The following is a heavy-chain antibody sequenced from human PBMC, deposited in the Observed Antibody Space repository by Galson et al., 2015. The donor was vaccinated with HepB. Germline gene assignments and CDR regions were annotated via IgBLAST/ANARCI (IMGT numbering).Heavy chain of an antibody. Sequence: SLRLSCAASGFTFSSCWMSWVRQAPGKGLEWVANIKQDGSEKYYVDSVKGRFTISRDNAKNTLYLQMNSLRAEDTAVYYCARVLGSSSGFGAFDIWGQGTMVTVSS. CDR2: IKQDGSEK. V-gene: IGHV3-7*01. CDR1: GFTFSSCW. D-gene: IGHD6-6*01. J-gene: IGHJ3*02. CDR3: ARVLGSSSGFGAFDI.